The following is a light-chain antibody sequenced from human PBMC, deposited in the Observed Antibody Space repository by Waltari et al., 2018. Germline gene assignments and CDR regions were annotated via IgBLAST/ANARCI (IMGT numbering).Light chain of an antibody. CDR3: ATWDDSLNAWI. CDR2: RSD. CDR1: SYNIGSNS. J-gene: IGLJ2*01. Sequence: QSLLTQPPSISGAPGQRVPISCSGGSYNIGSNSVNWYAQVPGTTPKLLMYRSDQRPSGVSDRFSGSKSGTSASLAITGLLSADEADYICATWDDSLNAWIFGGGTRLTVL. V-gene: IGLV1-44*01.